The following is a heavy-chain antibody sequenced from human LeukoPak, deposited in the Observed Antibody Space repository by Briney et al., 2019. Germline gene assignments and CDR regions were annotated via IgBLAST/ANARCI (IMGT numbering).Heavy chain of an antibody. CDR1: GYTLNELS. V-gene: IGHV1-24*01. Sequence: ASVKVSCKVSGYTLNELSMHWVRQAPGKGLEWMGGFDPEDGETIYAQKFQGRVTMTEDTSTDTAYMELSSLRSEDTAVYYCATAGIEYSGYEYFDYWGQGTLVTVSS. J-gene: IGHJ4*02. D-gene: IGHD5-12*01. CDR2: FDPEDGET. CDR3: ATAGIEYSGYEYFDY.